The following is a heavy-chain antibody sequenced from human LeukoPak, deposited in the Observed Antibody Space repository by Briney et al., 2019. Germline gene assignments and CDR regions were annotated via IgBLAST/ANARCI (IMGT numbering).Heavy chain of an antibody. D-gene: IGHD3-10*01. V-gene: IGHV3-21*01. CDR3: ARAYGSGSYCPNY. J-gene: IGHJ4*02. CDR1: GFTFSSYS. Sequence: PGGSLRLSCAASGFTFSSYSMNWVRQARGKGLEWVSSISSSSSYIYYADSVKGRFTISRDNAKNSLYLQMNSLRAEDTAVYYCARAYGSGSYCPNYWGQGTLVTVSS. CDR2: ISSSSSYI.